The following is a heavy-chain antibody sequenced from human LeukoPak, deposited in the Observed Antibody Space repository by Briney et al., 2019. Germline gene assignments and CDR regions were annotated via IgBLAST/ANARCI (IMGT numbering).Heavy chain of an antibody. CDR1: GGSISSFY. D-gene: IGHD5-18*01. V-gene: IGHV4-59*01. CDR2: IYYSGST. CDR3: AREKGNSYGYDY. Sequence: SETLSLTCTVSGGSISSFYWTWIRQPPGKGLEWIGYIYYSGSTNYNPSLKSRVTISVDTSMNQFSLKLSSVTAADTAVYYCAREKGNSYGYDYWGQGTLVTVSS. J-gene: IGHJ4*02.